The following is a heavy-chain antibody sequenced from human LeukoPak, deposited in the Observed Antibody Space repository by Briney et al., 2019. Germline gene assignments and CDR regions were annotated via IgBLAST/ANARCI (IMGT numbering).Heavy chain of an antibody. CDR1: GYTFTGYY. Sequence: ASVKVSCKASGYTFTGYYMHWVRQAPGQGLEWMGWINPNSGGTNYAQKFQGRVTMTRDTSISTAYMELSRLRSDDTAVYYCARASPRPGSGEVGYNWFDPWGQVTLVTVSS. J-gene: IGHJ5*02. V-gene: IGHV1-2*02. D-gene: IGHD3-10*01. CDR3: ARASPRPGSGEVGYNWFDP. CDR2: INPNSGGT.